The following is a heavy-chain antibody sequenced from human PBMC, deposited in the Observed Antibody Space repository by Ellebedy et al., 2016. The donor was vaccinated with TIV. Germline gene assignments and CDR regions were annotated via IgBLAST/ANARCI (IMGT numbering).Heavy chain of an antibody. CDR3: ARSDRAAAATAGSFDI. CDR1: GGSISTYY. V-gene: IGHV4-4*07. Sequence: GSLRLSCSVSGGSISTYYWSWIRQPAGKGLEWIGRLYTRGTTIYNPSLNSRFSLSVDTSRNFFSLKLTSVTAADTAIYYCARSDRAAAATAGSFDIWGQGTVVTVSS. D-gene: IGHD6-13*01. J-gene: IGHJ3*02. CDR2: LYTRGTT.